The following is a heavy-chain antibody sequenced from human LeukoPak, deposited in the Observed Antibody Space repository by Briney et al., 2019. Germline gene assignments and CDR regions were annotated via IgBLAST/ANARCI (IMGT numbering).Heavy chain of an antibody. CDR3: ANQYPG. CDR2: ISGTSGTI. D-gene: IGHD4-11*01. Sequence: GGSLRLSCAASGFTFSNYAMSWVRQAPGKRLEWVSGISGTSGTINYADPVKGRFTISRDNSKNTLYLQMNSLRAEDTAVYYCANQYPGWGQGTLVTVSS. CDR1: GFTFSNYA. V-gene: IGHV3-23*01. J-gene: IGHJ4*02.